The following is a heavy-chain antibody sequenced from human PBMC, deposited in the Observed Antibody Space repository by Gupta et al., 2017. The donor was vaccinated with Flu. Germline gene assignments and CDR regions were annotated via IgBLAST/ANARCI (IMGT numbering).Heavy chain of an antibody. CDR2: ISGSGSTI. J-gene: IGHJ4*02. CDR1: GFTFSSYE. D-gene: IGHD3-9*01. Sequence: EVQLVESGGGLVQPGGSLRLSCAASGFTFSSYEMNWVRQAPGKGLEWVSYISGSGSTIFYADSVKGRFTISRDNAKNSLYLQMNSLRAEDTAVYYCARDYYDVLTGYSGGDDYWGQGTLVTVSS. V-gene: IGHV3-48*03. CDR3: ARDYYDVLTGYSGGDDY.